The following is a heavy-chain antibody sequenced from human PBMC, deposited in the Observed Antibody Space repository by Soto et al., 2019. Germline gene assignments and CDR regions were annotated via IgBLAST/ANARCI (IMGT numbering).Heavy chain of an antibody. J-gene: IGHJ4*02. CDR1: GFTFSSYA. V-gene: IGHV3-30*04. CDR2: ISYDGRGK. D-gene: IGHD3-22*01. CDR3: ARTYYYESPPVTFDY. Sequence: VQLVESGGGVVQPGRSLRLSCAVSGFTFSSYAIHWVRQAPGKGLEWVAVISYDGRGKYYADSVKGRFTISRDNSKNTLYLQLNSLRAEDTAVYYCARTYYYESPPVTFDYWGQGTLVSVSS.